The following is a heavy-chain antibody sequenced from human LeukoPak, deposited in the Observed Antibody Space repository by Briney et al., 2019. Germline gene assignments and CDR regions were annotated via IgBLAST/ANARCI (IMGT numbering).Heavy chain of an antibody. Sequence: SETLSPTCTVSGGSISSYYWSWIRQPPGKGLEWIGYIYYSGSTNYNPSLKSRVTISVDTSKNQFSLKLSSVTAADTAVYYCARDPGYCSGGSCYRLNWFDPWGQGTLVTVSS. J-gene: IGHJ5*02. V-gene: IGHV4-59*01. CDR3: ARDPGYCSGGSCYRLNWFDP. CDR1: GGSISSYY. CDR2: IYYSGST. D-gene: IGHD2-15*01.